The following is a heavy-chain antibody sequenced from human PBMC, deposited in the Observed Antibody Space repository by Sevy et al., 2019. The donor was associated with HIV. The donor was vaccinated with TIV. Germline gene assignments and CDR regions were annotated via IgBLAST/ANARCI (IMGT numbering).Heavy chain of an antibody. CDR1: GFTFSSYA. V-gene: IGHV3-30-3*01. CDR3: ARDWDWRPHIVVVTARPHPGGYFDY. Sequence: GGSLRLSCAASGFTFSSYAMHWVRQAPGKGLEWVAVISYDGSNKYYADSVKGRFTISRDNSKNTLYLQMNSLRAEDTAVYYCARDWDWRPHIVVVTARPHPGGYFDYWGQGTLVTVSS. J-gene: IGHJ4*02. CDR2: ISYDGSNK. D-gene: IGHD2-21*02.